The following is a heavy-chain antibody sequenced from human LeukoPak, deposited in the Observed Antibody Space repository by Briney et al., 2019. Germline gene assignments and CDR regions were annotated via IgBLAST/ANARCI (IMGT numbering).Heavy chain of an antibody. D-gene: IGHD1-20*01. J-gene: IGHJ4*02. V-gene: IGHV4-59*08. CDR3: ARGGYNWNY. CDR2: IHYSGST. Sequence: SETLSLTCTVSGGSISSYYWSWIRQPPGKGLEWIGHIHYSGSTNYNPSLKSRVTISVDTSKNQFSLKLSSVTAADTAVYYCARGGYNWNYWGQGTLVTVSS. CDR1: GGSISSYY.